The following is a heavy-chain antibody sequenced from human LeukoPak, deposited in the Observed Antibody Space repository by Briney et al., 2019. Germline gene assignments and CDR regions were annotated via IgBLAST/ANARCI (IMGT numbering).Heavy chain of an antibody. Sequence: KPSETLSLTCTVSGGSISSSSYYWGWIRQPPGKGLEWIGSIYYSGSTYYNPSLKSRVTISVDTSKNQFSLKLSSVTAADTAVYYCARRLRTFPAFDYWGQGTLVTVSS. V-gene: IGHV4-39*01. D-gene: IGHD1-14*01. CDR2: IYYSGST. CDR1: GGSISSSSYY. CDR3: ARRLRTFPAFDY. J-gene: IGHJ4*02.